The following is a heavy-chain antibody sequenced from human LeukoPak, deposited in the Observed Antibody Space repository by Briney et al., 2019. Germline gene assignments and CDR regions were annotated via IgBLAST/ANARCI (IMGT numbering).Heavy chain of an antibody. CDR2: VYYSGST. CDR1: GGSISSSSYY. Sequence: SETLSLTCTVSGGSISSSSYYWGWIRQPPGKGLEWIGSVYYSGSTYCNPSLKSRVTISIDESKNQFSLKLSSVTAADTAVYYCARHGSHYDFKGFDPWGQGTLVTVSS. CDR3: ARHGSHYDFKGFDP. D-gene: IGHD3-3*01. V-gene: IGHV4-39*01. J-gene: IGHJ5*02.